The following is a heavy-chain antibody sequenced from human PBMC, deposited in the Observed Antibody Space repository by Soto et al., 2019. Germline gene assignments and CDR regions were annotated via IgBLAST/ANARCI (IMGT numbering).Heavy chain of an antibody. V-gene: IGHV3-23*01. J-gene: IGHJ4*02. CDR3: AKPNLYCSSTSCYDY. D-gene: IGHD2-2*01. CDR1: GFTFSSYE. Sequence: PGGSLRLSCAASGFTFSSYEMNWVRQAPGKGLEWVSAISGSGGSTYYADSVKGRFTISRDNSKNTLYLQMNSLRAEDTAVYYCAKPNLYCSSTSCYDYWGQGTLVTVSS. CDR2: ISGSGGST.